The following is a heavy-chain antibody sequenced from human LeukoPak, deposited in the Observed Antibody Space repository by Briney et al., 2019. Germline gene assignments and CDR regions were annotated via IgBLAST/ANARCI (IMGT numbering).Heavy chain of an antibody. CDR2: IKSKTNGGTT. CDR3: TKFDYAAFEY. J-gene: IGHJ4*02. CDR1: GFTLSNAW. Sequence: GGSLRLSCAAPGFTLSNAWMSWVRQAPGKGLEWVGRIKSKTNGGTTDYAAPVKGRFTISRDDSKNTLYLQMNSLKTEDTAVYYCTKFDYAAFEYWGQGTLVTVSS. D-gene: IGHD4-17*01. V-gene: IGHV3-15*01.